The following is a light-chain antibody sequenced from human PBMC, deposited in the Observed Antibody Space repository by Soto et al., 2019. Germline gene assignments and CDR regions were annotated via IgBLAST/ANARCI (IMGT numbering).Light chain of an antibody. CDR2: DAS. J-gene: IGKJ4*01. V-gene: IGKV3-11*01. CDR3: EQRSNWPLT. Sequence: EIVLTQSPATLSLSPGERATLSCRASQSVSSYLAWYQQKPGQAPRLLIYDASNRATGIPARFSGSGSGTDFTLAISSLEPEDFAVHYCEQRSNWPLTCGGGTKVEVK. CDR1: QSVSSY.